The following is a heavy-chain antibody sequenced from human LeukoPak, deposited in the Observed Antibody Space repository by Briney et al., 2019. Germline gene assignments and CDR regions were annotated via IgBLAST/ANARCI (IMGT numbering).Heavy chain of an antibody. D-gene: IGHD3-10*01. CDR2: IYYSGST. Sequence: SETLSLTCTVSGGSISSYYWSWLRQPPGKGLEWIGYIYYSGSTNYNPSLKSRVTISVDTSKNQFSLKLSSVTAADTAVYYCARATDMVRGVISWFDPWGQGTLVTVSS. V-gene: IGHV4-59*01. CDR1: GGSISSYY. J-gene: IGHJ5*02. CDR3: ARATDMVRGVISWFDP.